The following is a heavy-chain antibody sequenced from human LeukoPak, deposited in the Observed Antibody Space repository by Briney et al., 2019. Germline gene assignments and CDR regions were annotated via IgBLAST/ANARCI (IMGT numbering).Heavy chain of an antibody. CDR1: GYTCTSYG. D-gene: IGHD3-16*01. V-gene: IGHV1-18*01. CDR2: ISAYNGNT. CDR3: AREGGAPYNWFDP. Sequence: ASVKVSCKASGYTCTSYGISWVRQAPGQGLEWRGGISAYNGNTNYEQKLQGRVTMTTDTSTSTAYMELRSLRSDDTAVYYCAREGGAPYNWFDPWGQGPLVTVSS. J-gene: IGHJ5*02.